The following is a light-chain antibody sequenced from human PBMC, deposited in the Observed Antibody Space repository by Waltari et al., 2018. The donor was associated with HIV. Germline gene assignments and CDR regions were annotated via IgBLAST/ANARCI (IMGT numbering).Light chain of an antibody. J-gene: IGKJ5*01. Sequence: ELVMMQPPATLSVSPGERATLSCRPSQNVSSNLAWYQQKVGQAPRLLMFGASTGATGIPTRFSGSGSGTEFTLTISSLQSEDFAVYYCQQYKKWPLTFGQGTRLEIK. CDR1: QNVSSN. CDR2: GAS. CDR3: QQYKKWPLT. V-gene: IGKV3D-15*01.